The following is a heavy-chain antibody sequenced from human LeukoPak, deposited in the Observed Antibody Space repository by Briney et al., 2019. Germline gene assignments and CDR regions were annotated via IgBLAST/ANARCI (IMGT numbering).Heavy chain of an antibody. CDR1: GFTFSSYS. J-gene: IGHJ4*02. CDR2: ISSSSSYI. D-gene: IGHD2-15*01. CDR3: VPYFCSGGSCYALDY. V-gene: IGHV3-21*01. Sequence: GGSLRLSCAASGFTFSSYSMNWVRQAPGKGLEWVSSISSSSSYIYYADSVKGRFTISRDNAKNSLYLQMNSLRAEDTAVYYCVPYFCSGGSCYALDYWGQGTLVTVSS.